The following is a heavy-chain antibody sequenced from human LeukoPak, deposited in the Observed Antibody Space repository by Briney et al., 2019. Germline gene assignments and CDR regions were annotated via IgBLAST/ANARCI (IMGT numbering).Heavy chain of an antibody. V-gene: IGHV3-30*04. J-gene: IGHJ4*02. CDR3: ARDGGRGSYPRKPFDY. Sequence: PGRSLRLSCAASGFTFSSYAMHWVRQAPGKGLEWVAVISHDGSNKYYADSVKGRFTISRDNSKNTLYLQMNSLRAEDTAVYYCARDGGRGSYPRKPFDYWGQGTLVTVSS. CDR2: ISHDGSNK. CDR1: GFTFSSYA. D-gene: IGHD1-26*01.